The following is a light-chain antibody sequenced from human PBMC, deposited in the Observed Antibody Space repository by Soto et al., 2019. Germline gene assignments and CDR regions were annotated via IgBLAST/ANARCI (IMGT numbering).Light chain of an antibody. CDR2: GNS. Sequence: QSALTQPRSVSGAPGQRVTISCTGSSSNIGAGYDVHWYQQLPGTAPKLLIYGNSNRPSGVPDRFSGSKSGTSASLAITGLQAEDEADYYCQSYDSSLSAVVFGGGTKLTVL. V-gene: IGLV1-40*01. CDR1: SSNIGAGYD. J-gene: IGLJ2*01. CDR3: QSYDSSLSAVV.